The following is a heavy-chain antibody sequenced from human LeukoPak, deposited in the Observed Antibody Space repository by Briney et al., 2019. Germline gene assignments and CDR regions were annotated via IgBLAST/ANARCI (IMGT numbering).Heavy chain of an antibody. Sequence: PGRSLRLSCEATGFTFSSYGMHWVRQAPGRGLEWVAVISYDGSNKYYGDSVKGRFTISRDNSKNTLYLQMNSLRAEDTAVYYCAKGELMYSSGWDNFDYWGQGTLVTVSS. D-gene: IGHD6-19*01. CDR1: GFTFSSYG. J-gene: IGHJ4*02. V-gene: IGHV3-30*18. CDR2: ISYDGSNK. CDR3: AKGELMYSSGWDNFDY.